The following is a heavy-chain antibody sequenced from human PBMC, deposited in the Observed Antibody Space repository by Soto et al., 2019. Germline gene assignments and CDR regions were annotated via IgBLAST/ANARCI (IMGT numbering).Heavy chain of an antibody. Sequence: QITLKESGPTLVKPTQTLTLTCAFSGFSLRTNGVGVGWIRQPPGKALEWLALIYWDGYKHYSPSLESRLTSTEDTSKNEVALTVTNMDPVDTATYYCAHKGGGDRILDYWGQGTLVTVSS. V-gene: IGHV2-5*02. CDR3: AHKGGGDRILDY. D-gene: IGHD3-16*01. CDR1: GFSLRTNGVG. J-gene: IGHJ4*02. CDR2: IYWDGYK.